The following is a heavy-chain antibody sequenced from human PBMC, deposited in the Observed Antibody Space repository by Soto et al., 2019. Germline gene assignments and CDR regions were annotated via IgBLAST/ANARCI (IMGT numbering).Heavy chain of an antibody. CDR3: ARVSEDIVLMVYAMGNRFDP. J-gene: IGHJ5*02. D-gene: IGHD2-8*01. CDR1: GGTFSSYA. CDR2: IIPIFGPA. Sequence: QVQLVQSGAEVKKPGSSVKVSCKASGGTFSSYAISWVRQAPGQGLEWMGGIIPIFGPANYAQKFQGRVTITADETTSTAYMELSSLRSEDTAVSYCARVSEDIVLMVYAMGNRFDPWGQGTLVTVSS. V-gene: IGHV1-69*01.